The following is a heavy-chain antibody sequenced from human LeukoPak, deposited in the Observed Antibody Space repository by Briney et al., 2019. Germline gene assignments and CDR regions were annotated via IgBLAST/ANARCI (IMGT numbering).Heavy chain of an antibody. Sequence: SETLSLTCTVSGGSISSYYWSWIRQPPGKGLEWIGYIYYSGSTNYNPSLKSRVTISVDTSKNQFSLKLSSVTAADTAVYYCARAGYYYDSSGYYAGRFDYWGQGTLVTVSS. J-gene: IGHJ4*02. D-gene: IGHD3-22*01. CDR1: GGSISSYY. CDR3: ARAGYYYDSSGYYAGRFDY. CDR2: IYYSGST. V-gene: IGHV4-59*01.